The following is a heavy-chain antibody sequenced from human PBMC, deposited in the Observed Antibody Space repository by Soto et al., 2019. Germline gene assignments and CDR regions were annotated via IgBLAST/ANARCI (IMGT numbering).Heavy chain of an antibody. Sequence: EVQLVESGGGLVQPGGSLRLSGAASGFTFSSYWMHWVRQAPGKGLVWVSRINSDGSSTCYADSVMGRFTNSRDNAKNTLYLQMNSLRAEDTAVYYCARDQGYCSGGSCYVAGYWGQGTLVTVSS. CDR3: ARDQGYCSGGSCYVAGY. V-gene: IGHV3-74*01. J-gene: IGHJ4*02. CDR2: INSDGSST. CDR1: GFTFSSYW. D-gene: IGHD2-15*01.